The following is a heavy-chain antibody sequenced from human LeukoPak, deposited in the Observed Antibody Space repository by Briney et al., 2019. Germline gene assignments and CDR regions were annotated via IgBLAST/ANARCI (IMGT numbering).Heavy chain of an antibody. D-gene: IGHD4-17*01. Sequence: GASVKVSCKASGYTFTGYYMHWVRQAPGQGLEWMGWINPNSGGTNYAQKFQGWVTITRDTSISTAYMELSRLRSDDTAVYYCARVHDYGDQNGMDVWGQGTTVTVSS. V-gene: IGHV1-2*04. CDR2: INPNSGGT. CDR3: ARVHDYGDQNGMDV. J-gene: IGHJ6*02. CDR1: GYTFTGYY.